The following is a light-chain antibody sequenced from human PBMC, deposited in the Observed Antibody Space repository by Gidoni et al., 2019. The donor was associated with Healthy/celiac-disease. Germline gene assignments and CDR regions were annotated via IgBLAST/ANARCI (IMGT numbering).Light chain of an antibody. CDR1: QSISSY. CDR2: AAS. J-gene: IGKJ4*01. Sequence: DIHMTQSPSSLSASVGDRVTITCRASQSISSYLNWYQQKPGKAPKLLIYAASSLQSGVPSRFSGSGSGTDCTLTISSMQPEDFATYYCQQSYSTPLTFGGXTRVEIK. V-gene: IGKV1-39*01. CDR3: QQSYSTPLT.